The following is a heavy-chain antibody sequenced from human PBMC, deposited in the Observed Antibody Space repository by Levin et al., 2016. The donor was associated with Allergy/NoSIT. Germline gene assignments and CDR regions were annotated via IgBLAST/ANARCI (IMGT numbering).Heavy chain of an antibody. D-gene: IGHD6-19*01. CDR3: AKSKIAVAGTLDY. CDR1: GFTFSSYG. V-gene: IGHV3-30*18. J-gene: IGHJ4*02. CDR2: ISYDGSNK. Sequence: GESLKISCAASGFTFSSYGMHWVRQAPGKGLEWVAVISYDGSNKYYADSVKGRFTISRDNSKNTLYLQMNSLRAEDTAVYYCAKSKIAVAGTLDYWGQGTLVTVSS.